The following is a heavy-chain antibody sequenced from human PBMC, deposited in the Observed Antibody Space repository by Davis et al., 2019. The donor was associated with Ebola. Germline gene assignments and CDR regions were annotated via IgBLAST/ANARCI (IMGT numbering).Heavy chain of an antibody. Sequence: GESLKISCKGSGYSFSTYWIGWVRQMPGKGLEWMGIIYPISSETRYSPSFQGQVTISVDKSITTAYLQWSSLKASDTAMYFCVSPSTATGDDPFDIWGQGTMVTVSS. CDR3: VSPSTATGDDPFDI. CDR1: GYSFSTYW. J-gene: IGHJ3*02. V-gene: IGHV5-51*01. CDR2: IYPISSET. D-gene: IGHD5-18*01.